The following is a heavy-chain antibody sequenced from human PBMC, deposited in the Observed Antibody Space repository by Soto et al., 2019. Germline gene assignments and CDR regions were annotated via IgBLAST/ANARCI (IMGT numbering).Heavy chain of an antibody. CDR3: ARVSGPWTSHFDY. V-gene: IGHV3-11*05. D-gene: IGHD1-1*01. CDR1: GFTFSDYY. Sequence: QVQLVESGGGLVKPGGSLRLSCAASGFTFSDYYMSWIRQAPGKGLEWVSYISSSSTYTNYADSVKGRFPISRHNAKNSLYLQMNSLRAEHTAVYYCARVSGPWTSHFDYWGQGTLVTVSS. J-gene: IGHJ4*02. CDR2: ISSSSTYT.